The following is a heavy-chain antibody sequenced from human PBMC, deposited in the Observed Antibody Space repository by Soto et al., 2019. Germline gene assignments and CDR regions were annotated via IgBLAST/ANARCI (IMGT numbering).Heavy chain of an antibody. J-gene: IGHJ6*02. D-gene: IGHD2-21*01. V-gene: IGHV4-30-4*01. CDR3: ASSLLYGMDA. Sequence: TLSLTCTVSGGSIGSGYYYWSWFRQPPGKGLEWIGNICYSGNTYYNTSLKSRLIISIDTSKNQLSLKVGPVTAADTAVYYCASSLLYGMDAWGQGTTVTVSS. CDR1: GGSIGSGYYY. CDR2: ICYSGNT.